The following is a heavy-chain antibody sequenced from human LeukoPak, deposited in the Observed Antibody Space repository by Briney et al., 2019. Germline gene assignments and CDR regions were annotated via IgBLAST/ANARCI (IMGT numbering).Heavy chain of an antibody. D-gene: IGHD6-13*01. CDR1: GYSFTSYW. Sequence: GESLKISCKGSGYSFTSYWIGWVRQMPGKGLEWMGIIYPGDSDTRYSPSFQGQVTISADKSISTAYLQWSSLKASDTAMYYCARQLGIAAAGTRGYVDYWGQGTLVTVSS. CDR3: ARQLGIAAAGTRGYVDY. CDR2: IYPGDSDT. J-gene: IGHJ4*02. V-gene: IGHV5-51*01.